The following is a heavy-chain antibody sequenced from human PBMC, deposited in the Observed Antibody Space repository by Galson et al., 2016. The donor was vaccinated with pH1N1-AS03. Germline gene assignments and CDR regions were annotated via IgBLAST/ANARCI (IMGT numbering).Heavy chain of an antibody. CDR3: ARDGGGIIDDALDT. J-gene: IGHJ3*02. D-gene: IGHD2-21*01. CDR1: GYNFRDYY. Sequence: SAKVSCKASGYNFRDYYIHWVRQAPGQGLEWMGWITPKDDDTNYAPKFQGWVTMTRDLSTSSAYLELKRLTSDDTAVYFCARDGGGIIDDALDTWGQGTLVTVSS. CDR2: ITPKDDDT. V-gene: IGHV1-2*04.